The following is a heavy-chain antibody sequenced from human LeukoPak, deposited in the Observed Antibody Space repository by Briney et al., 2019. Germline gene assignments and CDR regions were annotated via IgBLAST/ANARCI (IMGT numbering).Heavy chain of an antibody. CDR3: ARHRFIVRGVMVGTFDL. D-gene: IGHD3-10*01. CDR1: GFTFSDDA. Sequence: PGGSLRLSCAASGFTFSDDAMHWVRQAPGKGLEWVGGIECDTSDRYDADAVKGRFSISRENSKNLMYLQMKSLRAEATALYYCARHRFIVRGVMVGTFDLWGERGIVTVSS. CDR2: IECDTSDR. J-gene: IGHJ3*01. V-gene: IGHV3-33*05.